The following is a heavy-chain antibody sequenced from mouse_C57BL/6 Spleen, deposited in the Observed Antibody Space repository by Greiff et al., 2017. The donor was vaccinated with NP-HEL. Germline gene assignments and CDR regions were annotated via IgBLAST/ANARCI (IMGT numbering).Heavy chain of an antibody. Sequence: QVQLQQSGAELARPGASVKLSCKASGYTFTSYGISWVKQRTGQGLEWIGEIYPRSGNTYYNEKFKGKATLTADKSSSTAYMELRSLTSEDSAVYFCARKSNSYWYFDVWGTGTTVTVSS. CDR2: IYPRSGNT. CDR1: GYTFTSYG. D-gene: IGHD2-5*01. V-gene: IGHV1-81*01. CDR3: ARKSNSYWYFDV. J-gene: IGHJ1*03.